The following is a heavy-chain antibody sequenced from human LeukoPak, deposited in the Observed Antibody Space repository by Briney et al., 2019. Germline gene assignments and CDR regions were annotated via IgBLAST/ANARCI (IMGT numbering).Heavy chain of an antibody. J-gene: IGHJ4*02. D-gene: IGHD3-3*01. Sequence: PSETLSLTCAVSGYSISSGYYWGWIRQPPGKGLEWIGTIYHSGTTYYNPSLKSRVTISVDTSKNQFSLKLSSVTAADTAVYYCAREQILGVVIYFDYWGQGTLVTVSS. V-gene: IGHV4-38-2*02. CDR3: AREQILGVVIYFDY. CDR2: IYHSGTT. CDR1: GYSISSGYY.